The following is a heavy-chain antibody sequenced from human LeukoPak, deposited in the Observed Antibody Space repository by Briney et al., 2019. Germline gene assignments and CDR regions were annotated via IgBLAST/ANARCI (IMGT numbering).Heavy chain of an antibody. J-gene: IGHJ4*02. Sequence: ASVKVSCKASGYTFTSYDINWVRQATGQGLEWMGWMNPNSGNTGYAQKFQGRVTITRNTSISTAYMELSSLRSEDTAVYYCARDTRFAVRGVMGYWGQGTLVTVSS. CDR1: GYTFTSYD. D-gene: IGHD3-10*01. CDR2: MNPNSGNT. CDR3: ARDTRFAVRGVMGY. V-gene: IGHV1-8*03.